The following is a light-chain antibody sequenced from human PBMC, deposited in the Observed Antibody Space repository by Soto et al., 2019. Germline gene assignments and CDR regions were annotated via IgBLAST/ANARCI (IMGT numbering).Light chain of an antibody. V-gene: IGLV2-14*03. CDR1: SSDVGGYNY. J-gene: IGLJ1*01. CDR2: DVS. CDR3: SSYTTSNARQRG. Sequence: QSVLTQPASVSGSPGQSITISCTGTSSDVGGYNYVSWYQHHPGKAPKLIIYDVSNRPSGVSNRFSGSKSSNTASLTISGLQPEDEADYYCSSYTTSNARQRGFGTGTKVTVL.